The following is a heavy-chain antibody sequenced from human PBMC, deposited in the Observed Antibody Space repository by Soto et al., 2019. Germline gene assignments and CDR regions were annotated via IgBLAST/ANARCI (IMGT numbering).Heavy chain of an antibody. CDR1: GFTFSSYG. J-gene: IGHJ5*02. Sequence: GGSLRLSCAASGFTFSSYGTHWFRQAPGKGLEWVAVIWYDGSNKYYVDSVKGRFTISRDNSKNTLYLQMNSLRAEDTAVYYCASSMSGWFDPWGQGTLVTVSS. D-gene: IGHD3-10*02. V-gene: IGHV3-33*01. CDR3: ASSMSGWFDP. CDR2: IWYDGSNK.